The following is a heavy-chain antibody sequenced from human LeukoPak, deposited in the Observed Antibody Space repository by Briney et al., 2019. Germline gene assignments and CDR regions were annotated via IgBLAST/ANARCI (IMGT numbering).Heavy chain of an antibody. CDR1: GFTFRTAW. D-gene: IGHD3-10*01. J-gene: IGHJ3*01. V-gene: IGHV3-74*01. Sequence: GGSLRLSCAASGFTFRTAWMHWVRQAPGKGLVWVSRIYSDGSDKTYADSVRGRFTISRDNAKNTVYLQMNSLRAEDSAVYYCASDSGHAFYFWGQGTMVTVSS. CDR2: IYSDGSDK. CDR3: ASDSGHAFYF.